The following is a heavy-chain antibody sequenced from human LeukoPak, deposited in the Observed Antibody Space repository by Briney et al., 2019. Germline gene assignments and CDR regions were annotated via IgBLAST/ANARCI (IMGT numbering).Heavy chain of an antibody. D-gene: IGHD1-14*01. Sequence: GASVKVSCKASGYTFTGYYMHWVRQAPGQGLEWMGWINPNSGGTNYAQKFQGRVTMTRDTSINTAYMEPSRLRSDDTAGYYCARSNRKMTPNDFDYWGQGTLGTVSS. CDR3: ARSNRKMTPNDFDY. CDR1: GYTFTGYY. J-gene: IGHJ4*02. V-gene: IGHV1-2*02. CDR2: INPNSGGT.